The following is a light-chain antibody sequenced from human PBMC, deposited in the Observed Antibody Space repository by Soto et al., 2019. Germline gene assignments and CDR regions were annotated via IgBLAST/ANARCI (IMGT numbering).Light chain of an antibody. J-gene: IGKJ2*01. V-gene: IGKV3-20*01. Sequence: EIVLTQSPGTLSLSPGERATLSCRASQSVTNSLVWYQQKLGQAPRLLIYGASSRAAGIPDRFSGSGSGTDFTLTISRLEPEDFAMYYCQQYGSPPLTFGRGTKLEIK. CDR2: GAS. CDR3: QQYGSPPLT. CDR1: QSVTNS.